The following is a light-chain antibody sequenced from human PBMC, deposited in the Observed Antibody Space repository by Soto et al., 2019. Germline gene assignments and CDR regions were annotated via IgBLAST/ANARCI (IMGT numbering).Light chain of an antibody. V-gene: IGKV3-11*01. CDR3: QQRSTWPLT. CDR2: GAS. CDR1: QSVSNNY. Sequence: EIVLTQSPGTLSLSPGERATLSCRASQSVSNNYLAWYQQKPGQAPRLLIYGASNRATGIPARFSGSGSGTDFSLTISRLEPEDLAVYYCQQRSTWPLTFGGGTKVDIK. J-gene: IGKJ4*01.